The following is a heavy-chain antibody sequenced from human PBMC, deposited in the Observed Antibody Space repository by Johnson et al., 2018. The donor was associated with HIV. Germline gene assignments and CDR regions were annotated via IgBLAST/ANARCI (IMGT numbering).Heavy chain of an antibody. Sequence: VQLVESGGVVVQPGRSLRLSCAASGFTFDDYTMHWVRPAPGKGLEWVSLISWDGANTYYGDSVKGRFRISRDNSKKSLYLQMNSLRAEDTAFYYCAKDSDTFYFGSGDGFDIWGRGTMVTVSS. CDR1: GFTFDDYT. CDR3: AKDSDTFYFGSGDGFDI. D-gene: IGHD3-10*01. V-gene: IGHV3-43D*03. CDR2: ISWDGANT. J-gene: IGHJ3*02.